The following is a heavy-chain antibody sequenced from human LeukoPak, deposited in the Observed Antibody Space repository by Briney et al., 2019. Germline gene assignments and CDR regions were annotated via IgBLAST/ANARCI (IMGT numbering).Heavy chain of an antibody. CDR2: IIPIFGTA. Sequence: SVKVSCKASGGTFSSYAISWVRQAPGQGLEWMGGIIPIFGTANYAQKFQGRVTITADEPTSTAYMELGSLRSEDPAMYYCARDGGEIYCSGSSCYKHSFDYWGRGTLVTVSS. D-gene: IGHD2-15*01. V-gene: IGHV1-69*13. CDR3: ARDGGEIYCSGSSCYKHSFDY. J-gene: IGHJ4*02. CDR1: GGTFSSYA.